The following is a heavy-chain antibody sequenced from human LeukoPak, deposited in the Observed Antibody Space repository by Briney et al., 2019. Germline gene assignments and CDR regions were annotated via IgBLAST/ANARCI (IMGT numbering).Heavy chain of an antibody. CDR3: ARTRDVYYYSYMDV. Sequence: GGSLRLSCAASGFTVSSNYMSWVRQAPGKGLEWVSGINWNGGSTGYADSVKGRFTISRDNAKNSLYLQMNSLRAEDTALYYCARTRDVYYYSYMDVWGKGTTVTVSS. J-gene: IGHJ6*03. CDR1: GFTVSSNY. V-gene: IGHV3-20*04. CDR2: INWNGGST.